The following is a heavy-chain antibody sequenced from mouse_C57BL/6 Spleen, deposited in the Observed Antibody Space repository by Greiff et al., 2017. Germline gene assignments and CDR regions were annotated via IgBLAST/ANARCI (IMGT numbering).Heavy chain of an antibody. CDR2: IWSGGST. Sequence: QVQLKESGPGLVQPSQSLSITCTVSGFSLTSYGVHWVRQSPGKGLEWLGVIWSGGSTDYNAAFISRLSISKDNSKSQVFFKMNSLQADDTAIYYCARKGLLQYYYAMDYWGQGTSVTVSS. J-gene: IGHJ4*01. D-gene: IGHD2-3*01. CDR1: GFSLTSYG. V-gene: IGHV2-2*01. CDR3: ARKGLLQYYYAMDY.